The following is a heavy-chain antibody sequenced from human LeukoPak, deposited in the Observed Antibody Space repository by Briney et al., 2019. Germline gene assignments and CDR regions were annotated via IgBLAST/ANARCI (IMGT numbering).Heavy chain of an antibody. J-gene: IGHJ4*02. V-gene: IGHV4-34*01. CDR1: GGCFSGYY. CDR3: AARSQWELDY. CDR2: INHSGST. D-gene: IGHD1-26*01. Sequence: SETLSLTCAVYGGCFSGYYWSWIRQPPGKGLEWIGEINHSGSTNYNPSLKSRVTISVDTSKNQFSLKLSSVTAADTAVYYCAARSQWELDYWGQGTLVTVSS.